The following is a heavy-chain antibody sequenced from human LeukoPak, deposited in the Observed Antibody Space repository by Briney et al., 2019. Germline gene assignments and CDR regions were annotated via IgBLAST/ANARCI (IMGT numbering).Heavy chain of an antibody. CDR3: ARLTTTVTSFDY. Sequence: ASVKVSCKASGYTFTGYYMHWVRQAPGQGLEWMGWINPNSGGTNYAQKFQGRVTMTRDMSISTAYMEMSRLRSDDTAVYYCARLTTTVTSFDYWGQGTLVTVSS. CDR1: GYTFTGYY. V-gene: IGHV1-2*02. CDR2: INPNSGGT. J-gene: IGHJ4*02. D-gene: IGHD4-17*01.